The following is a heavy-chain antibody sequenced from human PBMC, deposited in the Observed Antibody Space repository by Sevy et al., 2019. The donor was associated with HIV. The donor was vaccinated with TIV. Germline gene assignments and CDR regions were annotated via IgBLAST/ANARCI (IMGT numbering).Heavy chain of an antibody. V-gene: IGHV4-31*03. CDR1: GGSISSGGYY. CDR2: IYYNGST. J-gene: IGHJ4*02. CDR3: ARARRGYGYDY. D-gene: IGHD5-18*01. Sequence: SETLSLTCTVSGGSISSGGYYWSWIRQHPGKGLEWIGYIYYNGSTYYNPSLKSRVTISVDTSKNQFSLKLSFVTAADATVYYCARARRGYGYDYWGQGTLVTVSS.